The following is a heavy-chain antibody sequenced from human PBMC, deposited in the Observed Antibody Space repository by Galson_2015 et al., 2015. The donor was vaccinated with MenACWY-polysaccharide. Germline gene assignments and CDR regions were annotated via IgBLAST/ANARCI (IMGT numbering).Heavy chain of an antibody. Sequence: SLRLSCAASGFTFSSYSMNWVRQAPGKGLEWVSYISSSSTIYYADSVKGRFTISRDNAKNSLYLQMNSLSDEDTAVYYCGRSVVVPAAIAMSGAFDIWGQGTMVTVSS. V-gene: IGHV3-48*02. J-gene: IGHJ3*02. CDR1: GFTFSSYS. D-gene: IGHD2-2*01. CDR3: GRSVVVPAAIAMSGAFDI. CDR2: ISSSSTI.